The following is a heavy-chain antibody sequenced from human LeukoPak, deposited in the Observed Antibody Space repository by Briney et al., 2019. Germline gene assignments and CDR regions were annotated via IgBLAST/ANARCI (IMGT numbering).Heavy chain of an antibody. V-gene: IGHV1-2*02. Sequence: ASVKVSCKVSGYTFTGYSMHWVRQAPGQGLEWMGWINPNSGATDYTQKFEGRVSMTRDTSISTAYMELSRLRSDDTAVYYCARDCLTADCGLARWGQGTLVTVSS. J-gene: IGHJ4*02. CDR3: ARDCLTADCGLAR. D-gene: IGHD2-21*01. CDR2: INPNSGAT. CDR1: GYTFTGYS.